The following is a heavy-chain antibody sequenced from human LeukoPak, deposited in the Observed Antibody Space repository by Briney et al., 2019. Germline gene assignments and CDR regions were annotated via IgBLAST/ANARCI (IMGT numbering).Heavy chain of an antibody. V-gene: IGHV4-34*01. Sequence: SETLSLTCTVYGGSFSGYYWSWIRQPPGRGLEWIGEISHSGSTNYNPSLKSRVTISVDTSKNQFSLKVNSVTAADTAVYYCARRGSGYPPGYWGQGTLVTVSS. J-gene: IGHJ4*02. D-gene: IGHD5-12*01. CDR1: GGSFSGYY. CDR3: ARRGSGYPPGY. CDR2: ISHSGST.